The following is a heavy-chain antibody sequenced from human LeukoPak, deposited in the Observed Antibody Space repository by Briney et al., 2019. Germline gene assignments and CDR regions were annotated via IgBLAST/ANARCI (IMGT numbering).Heavy chain of an antibody. Sequence: PSETLSLTCTVSGGSISSSSYYWSWIRQPPGKGLEWIGYSYYSGGTYSNPSLKSRVTISVDTSKNQFSLKLNSVTAADTAVYYCARVGSGNFDYWGQGTLVTVSS. V-gene: IGHV4-61*01. CDR1: GGSISSSSYY. CDR2: SYYSGGT. CDR3: ARVGSGNFDY. D-gene: IGHD1-26*01. J-gene: IGHJ4*02.